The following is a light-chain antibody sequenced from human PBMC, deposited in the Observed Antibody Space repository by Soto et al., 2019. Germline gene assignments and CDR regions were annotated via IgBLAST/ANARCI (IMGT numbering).Light chain of an antibody. J-gene: IGKJ1*01. Sequence: DIVMTQSPDSLAVSLGERATINCTSRQSILHRSNYKNDLIWYQHKPGQPPKPLIYWASNRESGVPDRFTGSGSGTDFTLTISRLQAEDVAIYYCKQAYSKPKTFGQGTKVEI. CDR1: QSILHRSNYKND. CDR3: KQAYSKPKT. CDR2: WAS. V-gene: IGKV4-1*01.